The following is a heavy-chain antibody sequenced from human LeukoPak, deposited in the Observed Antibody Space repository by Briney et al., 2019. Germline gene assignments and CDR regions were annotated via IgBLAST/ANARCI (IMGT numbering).Heavy chain of an antibody. Sequence: SQTLSLTCTVYGGPISSGSYYWSWIRQPAGKGLEWIGRIYTSGSTNYNPSLKSRVTISVDTSKNQFSLKLSSVTAADTAVYYCARVSSSWYWFDPWGQGTLVTLSS. D-gene: IGHD6-13*01. J-gene: IGHJ5*02. V-gene: IGHV4-61*02. CDR2: IYTSGST. CDR1: GGPISSGSYY. CDR3: ARVSSSWYWFDP.